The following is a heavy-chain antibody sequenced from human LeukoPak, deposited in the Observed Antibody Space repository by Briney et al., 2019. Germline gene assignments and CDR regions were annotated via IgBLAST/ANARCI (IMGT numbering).Heavy chain of an antibody. V-gene: IGHV3-9*01. D-gene: IGHD4-17*01. CDR3: AKDIGDYGDYFGAFDI. Sequence: GRSLRLSCAAAGFTFDDYAMHWVRQAAGKGLEWVLGISWNSGSIGYADSVKGRFTISRDNAKNSLYLQMNSLRAEDTALYYCAKDIGDYGDYFGAFDIWGQGTMVTVSS. CDR2: ISWNSGSI. J-gene: IGHJ3*02. CDR1: GFTFDDYA.